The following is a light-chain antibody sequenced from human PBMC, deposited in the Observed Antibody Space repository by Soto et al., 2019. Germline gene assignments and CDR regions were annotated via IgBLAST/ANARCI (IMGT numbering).Light chain of an antibody. CDR2: GAS. V-gene: IGKV3-15*01. CDR1: QSLNDN. CDR3: QQYNNWPPIT. J-gene: IGKJ5*01. Sequence: EIVITQSPTTLSVSPGERATLSCRASQSLNDNLAWYQQRPGQAPRLLIYGASTRATGISARFSGSGSGTEFTLTISSLQSEDFAVYYCQQYNNWPPITFGQGTRLEIK.